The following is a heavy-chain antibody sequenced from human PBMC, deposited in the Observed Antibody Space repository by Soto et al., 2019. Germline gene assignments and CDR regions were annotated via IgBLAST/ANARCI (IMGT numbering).Heavy chain of an antibody. J-gene: IGHJ4*02. Sequence: EVQLLESGGGLVQPGGSLRLSCAASGFTFSNYAMNWVRQAPGAGLQWVSAISGSGGNTYYADSVKGRFTISRDNSKNTLYLQMNSLRAEDTAVYFCAKVRPYCSGGSCYSDYFDYWGQGTPVTVSS. CDR1: GFTFSNYA. CDR3: AKVRPYCSGGSCYSDYFDY. CDR2: ISGSGGNT. V-gene: IGHV3-23*01. D-gene: IGHD2-15*01.